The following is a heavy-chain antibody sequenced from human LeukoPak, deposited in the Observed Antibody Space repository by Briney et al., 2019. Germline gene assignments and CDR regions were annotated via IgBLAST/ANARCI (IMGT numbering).Heavy chain of an antibody. Sequence: GSLRLSCAASGFTFSTYAMSWVRQAPGKGLEYIGSVDYSGSASYTPSLKSRVTISPDMSKNQISLKLPSVTAADTAVYYCARYCSGGSCGFDPWGQGTLVTVSS. V-gene: IGHV4-59*01. J-gene: IGHJ5*02. CDR3: ARYCSGGSCGFDP. CDR2: VDYSGSA. CDR1: GFTFSTYA. D-gene: IGHD2-15*01.